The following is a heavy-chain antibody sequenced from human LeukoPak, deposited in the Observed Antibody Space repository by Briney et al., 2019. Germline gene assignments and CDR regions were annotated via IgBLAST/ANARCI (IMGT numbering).Heavy chain of an antibody. V-gene: IGHV3-7*01. J-gene: IGHJ4*02. CDR1: GFTFSIYS. D-gene: IGHD6-19*01. CDR2: IKPDGSEQ. CDR3: ARIGGSVDIGWFFDY. Sequence: GGSPRLSCAASGFTFSIYSMSWVRQAPGKGLEWVAIIKPDGSEQYYVDSVEGRFTISRDNAKNSLSLQMNSLRAEDTAVYYCARIGGSVDIGWFFDYWGQGTLVTVSS.